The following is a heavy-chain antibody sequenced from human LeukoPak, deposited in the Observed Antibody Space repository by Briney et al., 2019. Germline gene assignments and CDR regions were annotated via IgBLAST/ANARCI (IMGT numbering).Heavy chain of an antibody. CDR1: GFTVSSNY. V-gene: IGHV3-53*05. CDR3: GRQLGPLGNGY. Sequence: GGSLRLSCAASGFTVSSNYMSWVRQAPGKGLEWVSVIYSGGSTYYADSVKGRFTISRDNSKNTLYLQMNCLRAEDTAVYYCGRQLGPLGNGYWGQGTLVTVSS. D-gene: IGHD6-6*01. J-gene: IGHJ4*02. CDR2: IYSGGST.